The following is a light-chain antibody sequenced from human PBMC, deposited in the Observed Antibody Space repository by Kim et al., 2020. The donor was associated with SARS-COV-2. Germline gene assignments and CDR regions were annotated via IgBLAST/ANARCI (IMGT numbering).Light chain of an antibody. CDR2: GKN. V-gene: IGLV3-19*01. J-gene: IGLJ2*01. CDR1: SLRTYY. CDR3: NSRDSSGNHVV. Sequence: LGQTVRITCQGDSLRTYYASWYQQKPGQAPVLVIYGKNNRPSGIPDRFSGSSSGSTASLTITGAQAEDEADYYCNSRDSSGNHVVFGGGTQLTVL.